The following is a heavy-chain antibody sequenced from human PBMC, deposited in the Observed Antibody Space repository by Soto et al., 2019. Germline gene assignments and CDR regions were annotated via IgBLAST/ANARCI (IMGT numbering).Heavy chain of an antibody. D-gene: IGHD4-17*01. CDR3: ARGYGDYDYFDY. CDR1: GFTFSSYD. Sequence: QVQVVESGGGVVQPGRSLRLSCAASGFTFSSYDMHWVRQAPGKGLEWVAVIWYDGSKKYYVDSVKGRFTISRDNSKNTLYLEMTSLRAEDTAVYYCARGYGDYDYFDYWGQGTLFTVSS. V-gene: IGHV3-33*01. CDR2: IWYDGSKK. J-gene: IGHJ4*02.